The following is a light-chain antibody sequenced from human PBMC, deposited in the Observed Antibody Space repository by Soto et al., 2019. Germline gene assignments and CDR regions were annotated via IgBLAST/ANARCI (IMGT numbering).Light chain of an antibody. CDR3: QQYDTYRT. J-gene: IGKJ1*01. CDR1: QSISSW. V-gene: IGKV1-5*01. Sequence: DIQMTQSPSTLSASLGDRVTITCRASQSISSWLAWYQQKPGKVPKLLIYGASSLESGVPSRFSGSGSGTEFTLTISSLQPDDFATYYCQQYDTYRTFGQGTKVDI. CDR2: GAS.